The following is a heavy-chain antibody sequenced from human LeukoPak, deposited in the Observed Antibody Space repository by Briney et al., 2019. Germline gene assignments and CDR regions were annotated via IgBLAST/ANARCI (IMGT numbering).Heavy chain of an antibody. D-gene: IGHD2-2*01. CDR1: GFIFSNYW. V-gene: IGHV3-7*01. J-gene: IGHJ1*01. CDR2: IQQHGRET. CDR3: ATYSSSNGREFQY. Sequence: GGSLRLSCEGSGFIFSNYWMSWVRQAPGKGLEWVANIQQHGRETYYGDSVKGRFTISRDNAKNSLYLQMNSLRAEDTAVYYCATYSSSNGREFQYWGQGTLVTVSS.